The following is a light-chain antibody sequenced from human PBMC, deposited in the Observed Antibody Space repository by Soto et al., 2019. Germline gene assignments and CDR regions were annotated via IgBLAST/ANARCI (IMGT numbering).Light chain of an antibody. CDR1: QSVSSSY. Sequence: ENVLTQSPGTLSLSPGERATLSCRASQSVSSSYLAWYQQKPGQAPRLLIYGASSRATGIPDRFSGSGSGTDFTLTISRLEPEDFAVYYCQQYGSSPQTLGQGTKVDIK. CDR3: QQYGSSPQT. J-gene: IGKJ1*01. V-gene: IGKV3-20*01. CDR2: GAS.